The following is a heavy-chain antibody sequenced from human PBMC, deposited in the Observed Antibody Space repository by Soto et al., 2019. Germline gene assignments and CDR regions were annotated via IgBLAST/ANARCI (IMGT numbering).Heavy chain of an antibody. J-gene: IGHJ4*02. V-gene: IGHV4-59*01. Sequence: SETLSLTCTVSGVSIISYYWSWIRQPPWKGLEWIGYIYYSGSTNYNPSLKSRVTISVDTSKNQFSLKLSSVTAADTAVYYGARYIGRITGFDYWGKGNLVTV. CDR3: ARYIGRITGFDY. CDR1: GVSIISYY. CDR2: IYYSGST. D-gene: IGHD1-1*01.